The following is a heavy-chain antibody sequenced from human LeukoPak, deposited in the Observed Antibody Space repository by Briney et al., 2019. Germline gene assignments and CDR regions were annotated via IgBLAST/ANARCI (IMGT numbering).Heavy chain of an antibody. D-gene: IGHD3-3*01. CDR2: IIPIFGTA. J-gene: IGHJ4*02. CDR3: AKSSLRSDYYKS. CDR1: GYTFTSYA. V-gene: IGHV1-69*13. Sequence: ASVKVSCKASGYTFTSYAMNWVRQAPGQGLEWMGGIIPIFGTANYAQKFQGRVTITADESTSTAYMELSSLRSEDTAVYYCAKSSLRSDYYKSWGQGTLVTVSS.